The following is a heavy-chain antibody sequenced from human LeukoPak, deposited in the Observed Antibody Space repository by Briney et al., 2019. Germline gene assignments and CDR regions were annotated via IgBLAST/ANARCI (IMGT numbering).Heavy chain of an antibody. D-gene: IGHD3-22*01. V-gene: IGHV3-74*01. CDR1: GFTFSRYW. Sequence: GGSLRLSCAASGFTFSRYWMHWVRQAPGKGLVWVSRINSDGSSTNYADSVKGRFTISRDNAKNTLYLQMNSLRVEDTAVYYCASSSGGFNWFDPWGQGTRVTVS. CDR2: INSDGSST. J-gene: IGHJ5*02. CDR3: ASSSGGFNWFDP.